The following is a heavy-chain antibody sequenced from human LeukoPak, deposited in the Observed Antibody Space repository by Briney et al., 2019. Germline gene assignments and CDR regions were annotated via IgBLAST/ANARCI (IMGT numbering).Heavy chain of an antibody. J-gene: IGHJ6*02. D-gene: IGHD6-19*01. CDR3: AKDQGVAGKNYYYGMDV. CDR2: ISYDGSNK. CDR1: GFTFSSYS. Sequence: GGSLRLSCAASGFTFSSYSMNWVRQAPGKGLEWVAVISYDGSNKYYTDSVKGRFTISRDNSKNTLYLQMNSLRAEDTAVYYCAKDQGVAGKNYYYGMDVWGQGTTVTVSS. V-gene: IGHV3-30*18.